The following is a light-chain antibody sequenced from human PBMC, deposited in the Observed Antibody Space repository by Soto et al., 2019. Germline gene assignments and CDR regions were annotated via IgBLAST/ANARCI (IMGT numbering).Light chain of an antibody. CDR3: MEGTYLPPT. CDR1: QSIVYSDGQAY. CDR2: TAS. Sequence: DVVMTQSPLSLPVTLGQPASISCRSSQSIVYSDGQAYLSWFQQRPGQSPRRLIYTASNRDSGVPDRFSGSGLGTDFTLQIDGVEAEDVGIYYCMEGTYLPPTFGRGTMVEIK. V-gene: IGKV2-30*01. J-gene: IGKJ1*01.